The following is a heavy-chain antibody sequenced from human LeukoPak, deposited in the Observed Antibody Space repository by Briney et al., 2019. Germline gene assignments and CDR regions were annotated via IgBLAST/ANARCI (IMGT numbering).Heavy chain of an antibody. D-gene: IGHD3-22*01. V-gene: IGHV1-8*01. CDR1: GYTFTSYG. CDR2: MNPNSGNT. Sequence: ASVKVSCKASGYTFTSYGINWVRQATGQGLEWMGWMNPNSGNTGYAQKFQGRVTMTRNTSISTAYMELSSLRSEDTAVYYCARSEGGGSYYDSSGYLWGQGTLVTVSS. CDR3: ARSEGGGSYYDSSGYL. J-gene: IGHJ4*02.